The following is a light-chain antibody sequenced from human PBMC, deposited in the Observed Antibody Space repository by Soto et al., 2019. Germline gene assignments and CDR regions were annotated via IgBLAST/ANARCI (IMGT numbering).Light chain of an antibody. V-gene: IGKV3-20*01. CDR3: QQYGNSPYT. CDR2: GAS. Sequence: EIVLTQSPGTLSLSPGERATLSCRASQSVSSSYLGWYQQKPGQAPRLLIYGASSRATGIPDRFSGSGSGTDFTLTISRLEPADFAVYYCQQYGNSPYTFGQGTKLEIK. J-gene: IGKJ2*01. CDR1: QSVSSSY.